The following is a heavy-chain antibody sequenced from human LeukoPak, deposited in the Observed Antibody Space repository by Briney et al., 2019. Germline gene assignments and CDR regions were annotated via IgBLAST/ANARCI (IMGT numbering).Heavy chain of an antibody. Sequence: GGSPRLSCATSGFVLNTYAMNWVRQVPGRGLETVSTLSGSGKNTFYTDSVKGRFTISRDNAKNSLYLQMNSLRAEDTAVYYCARNLPAADYWGQGTLVTVSS. V-gene: IGHV3-23*01. D-gene: IGHD2-2*01. CDR1: GFVLNTYA. CDR2: LSGSGKNT. J-gene: IGHJ4*02. CDR3: ARNLPAADY.